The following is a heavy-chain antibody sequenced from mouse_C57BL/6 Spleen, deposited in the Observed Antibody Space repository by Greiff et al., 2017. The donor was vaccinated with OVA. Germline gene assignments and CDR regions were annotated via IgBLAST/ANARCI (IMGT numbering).Heavy chain of an antibody. CDR2: ISSGSSTI. V-gene: IGHV5-17*01. D-gene: IGHD1-1*01. CDR3: ARGGSSYWYFDV. CDR1: GFTFSDYG. J-gene: IGHJ1*03. Sequence: DVQLQESGGGLVKPGGSLKLSCAASGFTFSDYGMHWVRQAPEKGLEWVAYISSGSSTIYYADTVKGRFTISRDNAKNTLFLQMTSLRSEDTAMYYCARGGSSYWYFDVWGTGTTVTVSS.